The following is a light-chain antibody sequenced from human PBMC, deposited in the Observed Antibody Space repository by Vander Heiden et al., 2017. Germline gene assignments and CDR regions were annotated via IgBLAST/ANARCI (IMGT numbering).Light chain of an antibody. Sequence: EIVLTQSPGPLSLSPGERATLSCRASQSVSSSYLAWYQQKPGQAPRLLIYGASSRATGIPDRFSGSGSGTDFTLTISRLEPEDFAVYYCQQYGSSPGHTFGGGTKVEIK. CDR1: QSVSSSY. CDR3: QQYGSSPGHT. CDR2: GAS. V-gene: IGKV3-20*01. J-gene: IGKJ4*01.